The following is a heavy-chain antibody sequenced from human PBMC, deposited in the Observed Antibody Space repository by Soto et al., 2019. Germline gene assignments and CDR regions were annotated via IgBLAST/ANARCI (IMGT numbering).Heavy chain of an antibody. J-gene: IGHJ4*02. Sequence: ASVKVSFKASGYTFTVYYMHWVRQAPGQGLEWMGWINPKSGGTMYPQKFQGRVTMTWDTSISTAYMALTRLRSDDTAVYYCARDLAKGGGSAGFDYWGQGTLVTVSS. CDR2: INPKSGGT. CDR1: GYTFTVYY. D-gene: IGHD1-26*01. V-gene: IGHV1-2*02. CDR3: ARDLAKGGGSAGFDY.